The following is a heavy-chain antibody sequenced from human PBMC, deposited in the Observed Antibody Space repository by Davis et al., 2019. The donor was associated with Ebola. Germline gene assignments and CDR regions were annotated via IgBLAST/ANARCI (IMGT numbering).Heavy chain of an antibody. V-gene: IGHV4-31*03. J-gene: IGHJ6*02. CDR1: GGSISSGGYY. CDR3: ARVRVTDSYYYGLDV. CDR2: IYYSGST. Sequence: PSETLSLTCTVSGGSISSGGYYWSWIRQHPGKGLEWIGYIYYSGSTYYNPSLKSRVTISVDTSKNQFSLKLTSVTAADTAVYYCARVRVTDSYYYGLDVWGQGTTVTVSS. D-gene: IGHD2-21*02.